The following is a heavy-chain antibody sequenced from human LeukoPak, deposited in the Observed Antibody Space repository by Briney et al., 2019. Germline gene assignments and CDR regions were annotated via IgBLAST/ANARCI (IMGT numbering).Heavy chain of an antibody. D-gene: IGHD5-18*01. CDR3: ARHTYSYDAFDY. J-gene: IGHJ4*02. CDR1: GGSISSSSYY. V-gene: IGHV4-39*01. Sequence: SETLSLTCTVSGGSISSSSYYWGWIRQPPGKGLEWIGSIYYSGSTYYNPSLKSRVTISVDTSKNQFSLKLSSVTAANTAVYYRARHTYSYDAFDYWGQGTLVTVSS. CDR2: IYYSGST.